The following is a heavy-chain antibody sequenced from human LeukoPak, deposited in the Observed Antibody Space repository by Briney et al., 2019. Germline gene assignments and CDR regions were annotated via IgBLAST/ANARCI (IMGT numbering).Heavy chain of an antibody. V-gene: IGHV3-21*01. D-gene: IGHD5-18*01. Sequence: GGSLRLSCAASGFTFSSYSMNWVRQAPGKGLEWVSSISSSSIYIYYADSVKGRFTISRDNAKNSLYLQMNSLRAEDTAVYYCARADWDTAMIDYWGQGTLVTVSS. CDR3: ARADWDTAMIDY. CDR1: GFTFSSYS. J-gene: IGHJ4*02. CDR2: ISSSSIYI.